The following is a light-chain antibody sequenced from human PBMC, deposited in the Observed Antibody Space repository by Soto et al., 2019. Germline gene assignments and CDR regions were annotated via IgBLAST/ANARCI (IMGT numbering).Light chain of an antibody. V-gene: IGKV1-5*01. CDR3: HQYNSYSPT. J-gene: IGKJ1*01. Sequence: DIPMTQSPSTLSASVGDRVTITCRASQSISYWLAWYQQKPGKAPKLLIYDASGLESGVPSRFSGSGSGTEFTLTISSLQPDDFATYYCHQYNSYSPTFGQGTKVEIK. CDR1: QSISYW. CDR2: DAS.